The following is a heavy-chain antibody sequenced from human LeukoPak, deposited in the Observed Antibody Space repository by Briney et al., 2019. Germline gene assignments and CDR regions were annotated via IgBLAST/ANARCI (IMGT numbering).Heavy chain of an antibody. D-gene: IGHD5-18*01. CDR3: AREGRGYSYGYVDY. CDR1: GGSISSSSYY. J-gene: IGHJ4*02. V-gene: IGHV4-39*02. CDR2: IYYSGST. Sequence: SETLSLTCTVSGGSISSSSYYWGWIRQPPGKGLEWIGSIYYSGSTYYNPSLKSRVTISVDTSKNQFSLKLSSVTAADTAVYYCAREGRGYSYGYVDYWGQGTLVTVSS.